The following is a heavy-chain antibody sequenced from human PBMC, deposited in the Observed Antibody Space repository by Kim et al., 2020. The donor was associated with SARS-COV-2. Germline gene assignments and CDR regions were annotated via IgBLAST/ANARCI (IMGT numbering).Heavy chain of an antibody. Sequence: GRLTISRDNSKNTLYLQMNSLRAEDTAVYYCAKASRRYSSSWYDYYYGMDVWGQGTTVTVSS. D-gene: IGHD6-13*01. V-gene: IGHV3-23*01. CDR3: AKASRRYSSSWYDYYYGMDV. J-gene: IGHJ6*02.